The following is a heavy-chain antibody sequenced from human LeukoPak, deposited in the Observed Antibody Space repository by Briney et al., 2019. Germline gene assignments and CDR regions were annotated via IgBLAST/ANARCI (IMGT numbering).Heavy chain of an antibody. V-gene: IGHV3-33*06. CDR3: AKEKAIATINYGLDV. Sequence: GGALRLSCAASGFSFSRYGTHWVRQAPGKGLEWVAVIWDNGNNKDYADSVMGRFTISRDNSKNMLYLQMNSLRADDTAVYYCAKEKAIATINYGLDVWGQGTTVTVSS. J-gene: IGHJ6*02. CDR1: GFSFSRYG. D-gene: IGHD1-1*01. CDR2: IWDNGNNK.